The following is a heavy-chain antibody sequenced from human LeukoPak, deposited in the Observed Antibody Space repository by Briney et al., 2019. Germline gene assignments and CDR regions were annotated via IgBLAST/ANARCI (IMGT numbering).Heavy chain of an antibody. CDR2: INPNADIT. V-gene: IGHV1-2*06. CDR3: VRSRLDGYDSGGYLYYFDY. J-gene: IGHJ4*02. CDR1: GYTFTSNY. Sequence: ASVKVSCKASGYTFTSNYIHWVRQAPGQGLEWIGRINPNADITTYAQKFQGRVTVTRDTSINTAYMELSSLRSGDTAVYYCVRSRLDGYDSGGYLYYFDYWGQGTLVTVSS. D-gene: IGHD3-22*01.